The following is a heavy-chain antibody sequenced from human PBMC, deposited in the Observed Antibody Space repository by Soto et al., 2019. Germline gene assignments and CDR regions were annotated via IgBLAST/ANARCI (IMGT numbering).Heavy chain of an antibody. Sequence: GGSLRLSCAASGITFSSYAMTWVRQAPGKGLEWVSAISGSGGTTYYADSVKGRFTISRDNSNYTLYLQMSSLTADDTAVYYCAILNAYCSSTSCYGLDYWGQGTLVTVSS. D-gene: IGHD2-2*01. V-gene: IGHV3-23*01. CDR3: AILNAYCSSTSCYGLDY. J-gene: IGHJ4*02. CDR1: GITFSSYA. CDR2: ISGSGGTT.